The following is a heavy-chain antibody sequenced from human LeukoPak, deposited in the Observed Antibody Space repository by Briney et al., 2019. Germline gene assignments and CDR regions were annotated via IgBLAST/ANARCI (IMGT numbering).Heavy chain of an antibody. CDR3: AKLGSGWYRWYYFDY. V-gene: IGHV3-11*01. CDR1: GFTFSDYY. J-gene: IGHJ4*02. D-gene: IGHD6-19*01. Sequence: GGSLRLSCAASGFTFSDYYMSWIRQAPGKGLEWVSYISSSGNTIYYADSVKGRFTISRDNAKNSLYLQMNSLRAEDTAVYYCAKLGSGWYRWYYFDYWGQGTLVTVSS. CDR2: ISSSGNTI.